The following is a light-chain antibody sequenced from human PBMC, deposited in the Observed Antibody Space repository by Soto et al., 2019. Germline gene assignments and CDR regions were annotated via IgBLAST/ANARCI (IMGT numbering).Light chain of an antibody. CDR1: QRVSSSY. CDR3: QQYGSSPPLT. J-gene: IGKJ4*01. CDR2: GAS. Sequence: EIVLTQSPGTLSLSPGERATLSCRASQRVSSSYLAWYQQKPGQAPNLLIYGASSRAPGIPDRFVGSGSGTDFTLTISRLEAEDFAVYYCQQYGSSPPLTFGGGTKVEIK. V-gene: IGKV3-20*01.